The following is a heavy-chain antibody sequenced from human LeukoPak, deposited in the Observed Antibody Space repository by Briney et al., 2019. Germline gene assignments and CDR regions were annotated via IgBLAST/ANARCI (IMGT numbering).Heavy chain of an antibody. J-gene: IGHJ4*02. CDR1: GFTFDNYG. D-gene: IGHD3-10*02. Sequence: PGGSLRLSCAASGFTFDNYGMSWVRQAPGKGLEWVSGINRSGGITGYADSVKGRFTISRDNAKNSLYLQINSLRVEDSAVYYCAREKGAYYYVTKGAFFDYWGQGTLVTVSS. CDR2: INRSGGIT. CDR3: AREKGAYYYVTKGAFFDY. V-gene: IGHV3-20*04.